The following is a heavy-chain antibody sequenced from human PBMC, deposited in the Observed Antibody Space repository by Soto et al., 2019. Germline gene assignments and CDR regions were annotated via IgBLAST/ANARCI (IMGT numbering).Heavy chain of an antibody. V-gene: IGHV3-30*18. CDR2: ISYDGSNK. D-gene: IGHD1-26*01. J-gene: IGHJ5*02. CDR3: AKDSGSYYNWFDP. Sequence: PGGSMRLSCAASGFTFSSYGMHWVRQAPGKGLEWVAVISYDGSNKYYADSVKGRFTISRDNSKNTLYLQMNSLRAEDTAVYYCAKDSGSYYNWFDPWGQGTLVTVSS. CDR1: GFTFSSYG.